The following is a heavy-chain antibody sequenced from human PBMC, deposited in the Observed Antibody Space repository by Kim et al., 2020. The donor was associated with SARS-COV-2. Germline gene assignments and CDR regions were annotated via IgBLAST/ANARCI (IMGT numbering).Heavy chain of an antibody. Sequence: GGSLRLSCAASGFTFDDYAMHWVRQAPGKGLEWVSGISWNSCSIGYADSVKGRFTISRDNAKNSLYLQMNSLRAEDTALYYCAKDIGYSNHYYYYGMDVWGQGTTVTVSS. D-gene: IGHD6-13*01. V-gene: IGHV3-9*01. CDR3: AKDIGYSNHYYYYGMDV. CDR1: GFTFDDYA. CDR2: ISWNSCSI. J-gene: IGHJ6*02.